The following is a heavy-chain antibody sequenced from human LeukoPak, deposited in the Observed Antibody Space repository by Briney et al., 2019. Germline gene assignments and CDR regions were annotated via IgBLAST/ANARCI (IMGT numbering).Heavy chain of an antibody. D-gene: IGHD6-19*01. CDR2: INPNSSGT. CDR1: GYTFTGYY. V-gene: IGHV1-2*02. CDR3: ARDPGGWNDYGMDV. J-gene: IGHJ6*02. Sequence: ASVKVSCKASGYTFTGYYMHWVRQAPGQGREWMGWINPNSSGTNYAQKFQGRVTMTRDTSISTAYMELSRLRSDDTAVYYCARDPGGWNDYGMDVWGQGTTVTVSS.